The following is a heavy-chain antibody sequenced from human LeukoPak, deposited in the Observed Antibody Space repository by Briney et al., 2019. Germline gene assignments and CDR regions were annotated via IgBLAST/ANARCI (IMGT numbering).Heavy chain of an antibody. D-gene: IGHD6-13*01. CDR2: INPNSGGT. Sequence: GTSVKVSCKASGYTFTGYYMHWVRLAPGQGLEWMGWINPNSGGTNYAQKFQGRVTMTRDTSISTAYMELSRLRSDDTAVYYCARDVSVAAAGLVGYWGQGTLVTVSS. J-gene: IGHJ4*02. CDR1: GYTFTGYY. CDR3: ARDVSVAAAGLVGY. V-gene: IGHV1-2*02.